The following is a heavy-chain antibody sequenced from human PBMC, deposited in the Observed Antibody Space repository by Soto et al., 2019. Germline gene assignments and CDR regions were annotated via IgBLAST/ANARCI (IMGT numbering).Heavy chain of an antibody. CDR2: TSDDGDIQ. V-gene: IGHV3-30-3*01. CDR1: GFDFRKYA. D-gene: IGHD5-18*01. Sequence: VLLVESGGGVAQPGRSLRLSCAASGFDFRKYAMHWVRQSPGKGPEWVAITSDDGDIQYYADSVKGRFTISRDNSKNTLYLQMTTMSSEDAAVYFCARAVDAAMDPLDYWGQGTLVTVSS. CDR3: ARAVDAAMDPLDY. J-gene: IGHJ4*02.